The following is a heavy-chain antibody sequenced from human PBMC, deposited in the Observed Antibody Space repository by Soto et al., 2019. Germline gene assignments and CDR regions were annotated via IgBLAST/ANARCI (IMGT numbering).Heavy chain of an antibody. CDR1: GFTFSSYA. D-gene: IGHD1-1*01. J-gene: IGHJ4*02. Sequence: EVQLLESGGGLVQPGGSLRLSCAASGFTFSSYAMSWVRQAPGRGLEWVSAISGSGGSTYYADSVKGRFTISRDNSKNTLYLQMNSLRAEDTAVYYCAKCSGKRCNYFDYWGQGTLVTVSS. CDR3: AKCSGKRCNYFDY. V-gene: IGHV3-23*01. CDR2: ISGSGGST.